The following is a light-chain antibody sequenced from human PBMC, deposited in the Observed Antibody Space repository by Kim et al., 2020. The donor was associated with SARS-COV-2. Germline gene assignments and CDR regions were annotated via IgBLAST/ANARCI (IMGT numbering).Light chain of an antibody. J-gene: IGKJ4*01. CDR2: AAS. CDR3: QKYNSAPRAL. Sequence: SVGDRVTITCRASQGISNYLAWYQQKPGKVPKLLIYAASTLQSGVPSRFSGSGSGTDFTLTISSLQPEDVATYYCQKYNSAPRALFGGGTKVDIK. CDR1: QGISNY. V-gene: IGKV1-27*01.